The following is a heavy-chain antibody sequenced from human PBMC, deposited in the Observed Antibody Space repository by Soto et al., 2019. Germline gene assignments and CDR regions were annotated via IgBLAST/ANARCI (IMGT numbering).Heavy chain of an antibody. CDR3: AKIESSSSLCNWFDP. CDR1: GFTLSSYT. J-gene: IGHJ5*02. V-gene: IGHV3-23*01. CDR2: ISGSGGST. Sequence: GGSLRLSCAASGFTLSSYTMCWVRQAPGKGLEWVSAISGSGGSTYYADSVKGRFTISRDNSKNTLYLQMNSLRAEDTAVYYCAKIESSSSLCNWFDPWGQGTLVSVSS. D-gene: IGHD6-6*01.